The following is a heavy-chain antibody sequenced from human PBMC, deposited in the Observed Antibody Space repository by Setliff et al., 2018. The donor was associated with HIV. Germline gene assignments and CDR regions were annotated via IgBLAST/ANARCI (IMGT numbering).Heavy chain of an antibody. CDR2: ISNYNGNT. CDR3: AGGSGGTSVENGFDI. CDR1: DYTFTNYG. D-gene: IGHD1-26*01. V-gene: IGHV1-18*01. Sequence: GASVKVSCKTSDYTFTNYGIYWVRQAPGQGLEWMGGISNYNGNTNYEQKFHGRVTMTTDTSTSKAYMEMRGLTYDDAAGYYCAGGSGGTSVENGFDIWGQGTMVTVSS. J-gene: IGHJ3*02.